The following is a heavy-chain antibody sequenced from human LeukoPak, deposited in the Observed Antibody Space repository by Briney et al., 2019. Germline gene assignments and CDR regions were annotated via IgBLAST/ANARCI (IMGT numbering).Heavy chain of an antibody. CDR3: GHRHRGVVSDI. Sequence: SGPTLVNPTQTLTLTCTFSGFSFSSGGVGVAWIRQPPGGPLEWLRVIYENDEKLYSSSLQNRPSIPKDTFRNHGGHTLVNMDPVDTATYYCGHRHRGVVSDIWGQGTMVTVSS. D-gene: IGHD3-16*01. J-gene: IGHJ3*02. V-gene: IGHV2-5*01. CDR2: IYENDEK. CDR1: GFSFSSGGVG.